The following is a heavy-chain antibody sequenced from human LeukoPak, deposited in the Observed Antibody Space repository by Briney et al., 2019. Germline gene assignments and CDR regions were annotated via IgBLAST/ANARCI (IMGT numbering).Heavy chain of an antibody. J-gene: IGHJ4*02. V-gene: IGHV1-2*02. Sequence: ASVKVSCKASGYTFSDHYMQWVRQAPGQGFEWLGWINPNSGGTSYAQKFQGRVTMTRDTSISTAYMELSRLRSDDTAVYYCARGALDPATVTNYFEYWGQGTLVTDSS. CDR1: GYTFSDHY. CDR2: INPNSGGT. D-gene: IGHD4-17*01. CDR3: ARGALDPATVTNYFEY.